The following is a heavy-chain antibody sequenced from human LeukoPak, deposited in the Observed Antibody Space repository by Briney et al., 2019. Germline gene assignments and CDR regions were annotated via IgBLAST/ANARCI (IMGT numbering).Heavy chain of an antibody. D-gene: IGHD2-2*01. J-gene: IGHJ4*02. V-gene: IGHV1-18*01. CDR3: ARGNGYCSSTSCYYYFDY. CDR1: GYTFTSYG. Sequence: ASVKVSCKASGYTFTSYGISWVRQAPGQGLEWMGWISPYNGNTKYAQKLQGRVTVTTDTSTSTAYMELRSLRSDDTAVYYCARGNGYCSSTSCYYYFDYWGQGTLVTVSS. CDR2: ISPYNGNT.